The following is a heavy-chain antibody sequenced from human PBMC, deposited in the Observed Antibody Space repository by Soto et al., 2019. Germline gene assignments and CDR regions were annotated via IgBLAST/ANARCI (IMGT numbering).Heavy chain of an antibody. CDR3: ARDSSGYCSSTSCSYGFDY. J-gene: IGHJ4*02. V-gene: IGHV3-21*01. Sequence: GGSLRLSCAASGFTFSSYSMNWVRQAPGKGLEWVSSISSSSSYIYYADSVKGRFTISRDNAKNSLYLQMNSLRAEDTAVYYCARDSSGYCSSTSCSYGFDYWGQGALVIVSS. CDR2: ISSSSSYI. D-gene: IGHD2-2*01. CDR1: GFTFSSYS.